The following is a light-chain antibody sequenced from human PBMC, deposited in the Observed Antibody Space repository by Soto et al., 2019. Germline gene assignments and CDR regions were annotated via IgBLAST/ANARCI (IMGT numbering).Light chain of an antibody. V-gene: IGKV1-5*01. CDR1: QSISRW. J-gene: IGKJ1*01. Sequence: DIQMTQSPSTLSASVGDRVTITCRASQSISRWLAWYQQKPGKAPKFLIYDASTLASGVPSRFSGSGSGTEFTLTINSLQPDDFATYYCQQYNSYSPWTFVQGTKMEIK. CDR2: DAS. CDR3: QQYNSYSPWT.